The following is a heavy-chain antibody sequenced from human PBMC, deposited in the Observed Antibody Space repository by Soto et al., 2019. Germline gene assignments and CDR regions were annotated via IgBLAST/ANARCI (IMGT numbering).Heavy chain of an antibody. CDR1: GGSISSGGYS. V-gene: IGHV2-5*08. Sequence: TLSLTCAVSGGSISSGGYSWTWIRQPPGKALEWLALIYWDDDKRYSPSLKSRLTITKDTSKNQVVLTMTNMDPVDTATYYCAHSRWYSSSWYYFDYWGQGTLVTVSS. CDR3: AHSRWYSSSWYYFDY. J-gene: IGHJ4*02. D-gene: IGHD6-13*01. CDR2: IYWDDDK.